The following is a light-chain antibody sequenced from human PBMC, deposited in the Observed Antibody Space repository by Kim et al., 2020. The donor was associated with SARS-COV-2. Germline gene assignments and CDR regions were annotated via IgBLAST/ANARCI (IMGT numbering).Light chain of an antibody. CDR3: QAWDSSSYV. V-gene: IGLV3-1*01. CDR1: KLGDKY. CDR2: QDN. J-gene: IGLJ1*01. Sequence: SYELTQPPSVSVSPGQTASITCSGDKLGDKYACWYQQKPGQSPVLVIYQDNKRPSGIPERFSGSNSGNTATQTISGTQAMDEADYYCQAWDSSSYVFGTGTKVTVL.